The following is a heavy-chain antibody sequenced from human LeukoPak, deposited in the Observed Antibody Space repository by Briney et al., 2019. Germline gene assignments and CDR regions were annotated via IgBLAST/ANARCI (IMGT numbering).Heavy chain of an antibody. Sequence: SETLSLTCAVYGGSFSGYYWSWIRQPPGKGLEWIGEINHSGSTNYNPSLKSRVTISVDTSKNQFSLKLSSVTAADTAVYYCARAYYYGSGSYGLDYWGQGTLVTVSS. CDR1: GGSFSGYY. V-gene: IGHV4-34*01. J-gene: IGHJ4*02. D-gene: IGHD3-10*01. CDR3: ARAYYYGSGSYGLDY. CDR2: INHSGST.